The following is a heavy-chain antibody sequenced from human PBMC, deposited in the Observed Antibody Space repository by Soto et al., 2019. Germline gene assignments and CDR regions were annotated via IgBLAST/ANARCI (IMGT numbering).Heavy chain of an antibody. CDR3: ARRKSFTSYSYMDV. V-gene: IGHV4-59*08. Sequence: SETLSLTCTVSGGSISSYYWSWIRQPPGKGLEWIGYIYYSGSTNYNPSLKSRVTISVDTSKNQFSLKLSSVTAADTAVYYCARRKSFTSYSYMDVWGKGTTVTVSS. CDR2: IYYSGST. CDR1: GGSISSYY. J-gene: IGHJ6*03.